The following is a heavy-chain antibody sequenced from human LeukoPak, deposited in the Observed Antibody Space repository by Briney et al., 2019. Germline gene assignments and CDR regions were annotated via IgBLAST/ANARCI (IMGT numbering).Heavy chain of an antibody. D-gene: IGHD4-17*01. CDR1: GFTFSSYW. V-gene: IGHV3-7*01. Sequence: GGSLRLSCAASGFTFSSYWMSWVRQAPGKGLEWVANIKQDGSEKYYVDSVKGRFTISRDNAKNSLYLQMNSLRAEDTAVYYCARGHDYGDYRGWFDPWGQGNLVTVSS. J-gene: IGHJ5*02. CDR2: IKQDGSEK. CDR3: ARGHDYGDYRGWFDP.